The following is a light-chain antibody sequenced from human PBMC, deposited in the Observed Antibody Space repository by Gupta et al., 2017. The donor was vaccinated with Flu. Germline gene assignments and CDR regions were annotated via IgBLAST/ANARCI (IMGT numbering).Light chain of an antibody. CDR2: KAS. Sequence: DIQMTQSPYTLSASVGDRVTITCRASHSISSWLAWYQQKPGKAPKLLIYKASTLESGVPSGFSGSGSGTEFTLTISSLQPDDFATYYCQQYFDWSYTFGQGTKLEIK. CDR1: HSISSW. V-gene: IGKV1-5*03. CDR3: QQYFDWSYT. J-gene: IGKJ2*01.